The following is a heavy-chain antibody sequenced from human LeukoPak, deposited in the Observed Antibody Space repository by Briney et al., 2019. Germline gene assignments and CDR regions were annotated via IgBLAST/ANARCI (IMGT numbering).Heavy chain of an antibody. V-gene: IGHV3-53*01. CDR2: IYGGST. J-gene: IGHJ4*02. Sequence: GGSLRLSCAASGFTVSDNYMTWVRQAPGKGLEWVSIIYGGSTYYADSVKGRFTISRDNSKNTLYLQMNSLRAEDTAVYYCAKDRGSSSWLRYWGQGTLVTVSS. CDR3: AKDRGSSSWLRY. CDR1: GFTVSDNY. D-gene: IGHD6-13*01.